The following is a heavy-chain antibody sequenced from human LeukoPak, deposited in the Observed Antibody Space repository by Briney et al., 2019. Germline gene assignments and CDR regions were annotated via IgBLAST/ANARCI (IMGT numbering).Heavy chain of an antibody. CDR2: INPNSGGT. J-gene: IGHJ4*02. CDR3: ASAVVPAAATDY. Sequence: ASVKISCKASGYTFTGYYMHWVRQAPGQGLEWMGWINPNSGGTNYAQKFQGRVTMTRDTSISTAYMELSRLRSDDTAVYYCASAVVPAAATDYWGQGTLVTVSS. CDR1: GYTFTGYY. D-gene: IGHD2-2*01. V-gene: IGHV1-2*02.